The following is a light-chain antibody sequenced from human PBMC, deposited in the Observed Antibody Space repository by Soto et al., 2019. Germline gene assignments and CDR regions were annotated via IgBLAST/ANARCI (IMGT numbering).Light chain of an antibody. CDR2: GAS. CDR3: QHYNNWPPWT. J-gene: IGKJ1*01. CDR1: QSVSSN. V-gene: IGKV3-15*01. Sequence: EIVMTQSPATLSVSPGERATLSCRASQSVSSNLAWYQQKPGQAPRLLIYGASTRATGIQARFSGSGSGTDFTLTISSLESEDVAVYYCQHYNNWPPWTFGQVTKVEIK.